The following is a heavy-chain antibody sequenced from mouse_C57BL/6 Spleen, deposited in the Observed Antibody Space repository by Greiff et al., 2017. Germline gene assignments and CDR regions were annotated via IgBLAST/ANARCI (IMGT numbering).Heavy chain of an antibody. V-gene: IGHV1-55*01. CDR1: GYTFTSYW. Sequence: QVQLKQPGAELVKPGASVKMSCKASGYTFTSYWITWVKQRPGQGLEWIGDIYPGSGSTNYNEKFKSKATLTVDTSSSTAYMQLSSLTSEDAAVYYCARSGFITTVLDVWGTGTTVTVSS. CDR3: ARSGFITTVLDV. J-gene: IGHJ1*03. D-gene: IGHD1-1*01. CDR2: IYPGSGST.